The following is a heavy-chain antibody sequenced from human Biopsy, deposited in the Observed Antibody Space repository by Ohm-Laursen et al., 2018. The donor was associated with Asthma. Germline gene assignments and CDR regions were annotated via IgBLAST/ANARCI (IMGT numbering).Heavy chain of an antibody. D-gene: IGHD1-1*01. CDR1: GFSFSNFA. V-gene: IGHV3-30*01. CDR3: VRDRTDDAFDI. CDR2: ISKDARTQ. Sequence: SLRLSCTASGFSFSNFAIHWVRQAPGKGLEWVGVISKDARTQDYADSVKGRFTMARDNSKNTLDLQMNSLREEDTAVYYCVRDRTDDAFDIWGQGTVVSVSS. J-gene: IGHJ3*02.